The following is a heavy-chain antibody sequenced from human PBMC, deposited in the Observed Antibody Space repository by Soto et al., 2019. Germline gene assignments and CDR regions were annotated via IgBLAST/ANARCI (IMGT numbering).Heavy chain of an antibody. D-gene: IGHD6-13*01. CDR2: ISSSSSYI. J-gene: IGHJ4*02. V-gene: IGHV3-21*01. CDR1: GFTFSSYS. Sequence: GGSLRLSCAASGFTFSSYSMNWVRQAPGKGLEWVSSISSSSSYIYYADSVKGRFTISRDNAKNSLYLQMNSLRAEDTAVYYCARDKAAAGTLDYWGQGTLVTVS. CDR3: ARDKAAAGTLDY.